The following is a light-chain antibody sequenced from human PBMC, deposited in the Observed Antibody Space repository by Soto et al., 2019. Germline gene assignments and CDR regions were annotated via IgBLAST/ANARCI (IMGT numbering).Light chain of an antibody. CDR1: QRISTW. V-gene: IGKV1-5*01. Sequence: IHMTQSTSTLSPSVGDGATLTCRASQRISTWLAWYQQKPGKAPKLLISDASSLETGVPSRFSGSGSGTEFTLTINSLQSEDFAIYSCQPYNNWPLTFGGGTKV. J-gene: IGKJ4*01. CDR2: DAS. CDR3: QPYNNWPLT.